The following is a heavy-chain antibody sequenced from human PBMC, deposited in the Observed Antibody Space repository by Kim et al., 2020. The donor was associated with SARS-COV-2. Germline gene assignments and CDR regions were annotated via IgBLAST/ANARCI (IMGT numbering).Heavy chain of an antibody. CDR3: ARAGIVDYDILTGVAFDI. Sequence: KGRFTISRDNAKNSLYLQMNSLRDEDTAVYYCARAGIVDYDILTGVAFDIWGQGTMVTVSS. D-gene: IGHD3-9*01. J-gene: IGHJ3*02. V-gene: IGHV3-48*02.